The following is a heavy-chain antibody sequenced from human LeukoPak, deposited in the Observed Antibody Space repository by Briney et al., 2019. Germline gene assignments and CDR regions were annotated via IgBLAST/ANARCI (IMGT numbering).Heavy chain of an antibody. CDR3: ARQVSDYFYYYIDV. CDR1: GGSISSSSYY. CDR2: IYYSGTT. V-gene: IGHV4-39*01. J-gene: IGHJ6*03. Sequence: SETLSLTCSVSGGSISSSSYYWNWIRQPPGKGLEWVGCIYYSGTTYYNSSLKSRVTISEDTSKNRFSLMLTSVTAADTAVYYCARQVSDYFYYYIDVWGEGTTVIVSS.